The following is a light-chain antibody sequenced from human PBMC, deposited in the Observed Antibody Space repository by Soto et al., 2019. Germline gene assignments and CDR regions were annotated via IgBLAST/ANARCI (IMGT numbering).Light chain of an antibody. CDR1: KSVSSSY. CDR3: QQYGSSPLT. Sequence: EIVLTQSPATLSLSPGERATLSCGARKSVSSSYLAWYQQKPGLAPSLLIYDASSSATGIPDRFSGTGSGTDFTLTISRLEPEDFAVDYCQQYGSSPLTFGGGTKVDIK. V-gene: IGKV3D-20*01. CDR2: DAS. J-gene: IGKJ4*01.